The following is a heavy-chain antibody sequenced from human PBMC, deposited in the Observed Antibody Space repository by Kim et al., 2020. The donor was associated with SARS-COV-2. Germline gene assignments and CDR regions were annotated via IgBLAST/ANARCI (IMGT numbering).Heavy chain of an antibody. CDR1: GGSFSGYF. D-gene: IGHD1-1*01. Sequence: SETLSLTCAVYGGSFSGYFWNWIRQPPGKGLEWIGEINYSGSTNYEPSLKSRVTISVDTSKNQLSLKVRSVTAADTAVYYCARGKAVSQTTAWFDPWGQGTLVTVSS. CDR3: ARGKAVSQTTAWFDP. CDR2: INYSGST. J-gene: IGHJ5*02. V-gene: IGHV4-34*01.